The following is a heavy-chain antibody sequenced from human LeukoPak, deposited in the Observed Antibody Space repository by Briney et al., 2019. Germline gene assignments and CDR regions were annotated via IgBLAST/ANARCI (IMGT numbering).Heavy chain of an antibody. D-gene: IGHD1-26*01. J-gene: IGHJ4*02. CDR3: AKDWPSSGSYQGLFDY. V-gene: IGHV3-23*01. CDR1: GFTLSNYA. CDR2: ISGGGSST. Sequence: GGSLRLSCAASGFTLSNYAMNWVRQAPGKGLEWVSAISGGGSSTHYADSVKGRFTISRDNSKNTLYLQMNSLRAEDTAVYYCAKDWPSSGSYQGLFDYWGQGTLVTVSS.